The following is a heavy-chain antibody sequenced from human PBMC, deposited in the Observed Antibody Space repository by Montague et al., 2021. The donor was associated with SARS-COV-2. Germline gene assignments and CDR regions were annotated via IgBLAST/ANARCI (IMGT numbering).Heavy chain of an antibody. CDR1: GFNFNNHG. Sequence: SLRLSCAGSGFNFNNHGMHWVRQAPGKGLEWVAYISYEGSRQSYADSVKGRFTISRDNPKNTLYLHMNSLKTEDTAIFYCTRDRSIFDISTGFSLYWGQGALVTVSS. CDR3: TRDRSIFDISTGFSLY. V-gene: IGHV3-30*03. CDR2: ISYEGSRQ. D-gene: IGHD3-9*01. J-gene: IGHJ4*02.